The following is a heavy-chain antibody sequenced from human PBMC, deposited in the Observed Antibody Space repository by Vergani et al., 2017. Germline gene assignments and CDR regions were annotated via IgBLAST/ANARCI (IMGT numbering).Heavy chain of an antibody. CDR1: GGSISSYY. J-gene: IGHJ3*02. Sequence: QVQLQESGPGLVKPSETLSLTCTVSGGSISSYYWSWIRQPAGKGLEWIGRIYTSGSTNYNPSLKSRVTMSVDTSKNQFSLKLSSVTAADTAVYYCARSPPNDFWSGYYDAFDIWGQGTMVTVSS. CDR3: ARSPPNDFWSGYYDAFDI. D-gene: IGHD3-3*01. CDR2: IYTSGST. V-gene: IGHV4-4*07.